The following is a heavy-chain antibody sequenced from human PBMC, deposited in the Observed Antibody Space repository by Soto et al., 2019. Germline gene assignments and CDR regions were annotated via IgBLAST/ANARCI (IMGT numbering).Heavy chain of an antibody. V-gene: IGHV1-8*01. Sequence: QVQLVQSGAEVKKPGASVKVSCKASGYTFTSYDINWVRQATGQGLEWMGWMNPNSGNTGYAQTFQGRVTMTRNTSLNTAYMELSSLRCKDTAVYYCTRERAVAGFDYWGQGTLVTVAS. J-gene: IGHJ4*02. CDR2: MNPNSGNT. CDR1: GYTFTSYD. D-gene: IGHD6-19*01. CDR3: TRERAVAGFDY.